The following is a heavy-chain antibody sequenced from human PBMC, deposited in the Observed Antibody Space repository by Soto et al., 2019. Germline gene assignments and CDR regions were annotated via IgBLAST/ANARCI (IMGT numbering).Heavy chain of an antibody. CDR2: INAGNGNT. Sequence: QVQLVQSGAEVKKPGASVKVSCKASGYTFTSYAMHWVRQAPGQRLEWMGWINAGNGNTKYSQKFQGRVTITRDTSASTAYMELSSLRSEDTAVYYCARDMAVTAPPNWFDPWGQGTLVTVSS. J-gene: IGHJ5*02. V-gene: IGHV1-3*01. CDR3: ARDMAVTAPPNWFDP. D-gene: IGHD2-21*02. CDR1: GYTFTSYA.